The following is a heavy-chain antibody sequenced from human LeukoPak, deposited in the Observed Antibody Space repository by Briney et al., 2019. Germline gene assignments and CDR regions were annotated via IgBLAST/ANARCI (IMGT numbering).Heavy chain of an antibody. CDR1: GGSNSSGGFS. CDR3: ARYVVVITKAFDI. Sequence: SQTLSLTCAVSGGSNSSGGFSWRWIRQPPGKGLEWIGYIYHSGSTYYNPSLKSRVTISVDRSKNQFSLKLSSVTAADTAVYYCARYVVVITKAFDIWGQGTMVTVSS. V-gene: IGHV4-30-2*01. CDR2: IYHSGST. J-gene: IGHJ3*02. D-gene: IGHD3-22*01.